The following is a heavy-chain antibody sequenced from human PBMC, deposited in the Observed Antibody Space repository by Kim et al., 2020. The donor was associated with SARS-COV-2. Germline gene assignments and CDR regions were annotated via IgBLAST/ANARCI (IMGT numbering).Heavy chain of an antibody. Sequence: NPALKSRVTISVDKSKNQFSLKLSSVTAADTAVYYCARGERGATTGPDGYWGQGTLVTVSS. V-gene: IGHV4-4*02. J-gene: IGHJ4*02. CDR3: ARGERGATTGPDGY. D-gene: IGHD1-26*01.